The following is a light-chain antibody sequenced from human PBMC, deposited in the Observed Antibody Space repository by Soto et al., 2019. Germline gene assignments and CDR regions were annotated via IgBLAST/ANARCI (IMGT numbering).Light chain of an antibody. V-gene: IGKV3-20*01. J-gene: IGKJ3*01. CDR3: QQYGSSPFT. CDR1: QSVSSSY. Sequence: EIVLTQSPGTLSLSPGERATLSCRASQSVSSSYLAWHQQKPGQAPRRIIYGASRRATGIPDRFSGSGSGTDFTLTISRLEPEDFAVYYCQQYGSSPFTFGPGTKVDIK. CDR2: GAS.